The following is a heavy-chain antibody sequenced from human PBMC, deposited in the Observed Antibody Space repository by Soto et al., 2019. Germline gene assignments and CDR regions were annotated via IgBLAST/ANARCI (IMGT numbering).Heavy chain of an antibody. D-gene: IGHD3-22*01. CDR2: IIPILGIA. CDR3: ARDLVRPPWYYDSSGQENDY. J-gene: IGHJ4*02. CDR1: GGTFSSYT. V-gene: IGHV1-69*04. Sequence: VKVSCKASGGTFSSYTISWVRQAPGQGLEWMGRIIPILGIANYAQKFQGRVTITADKSTSTAYMELSSLRSEDTAVYYCARDLVRPPWYYDSSGQENDYWGQGTLVTVSS.